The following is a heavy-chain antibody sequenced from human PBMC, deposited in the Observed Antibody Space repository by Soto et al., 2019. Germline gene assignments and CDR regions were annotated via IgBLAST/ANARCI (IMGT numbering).Heavy chain of an antibody. V-gene: IGHV1-69*08. CDR2: IIPILGIA. CDR3: AREVGDDGSGSPRVLGMDV. CDR1: GGTFSSYT. D-gene: IGHD3-10*01. J-gene: IGHJ6*02. Sequence: QVQLVQSGAEVKKPGSSVKVSCKASGGTFSSYTISWVRQAPGQGLEWMGRIIPILGIANYAQKFQGRVTIAADKTTSAAYMELSSLRSEDTAVYYCAREVGDDGSGSPRVLGMDVWGQGTTVTVSS.